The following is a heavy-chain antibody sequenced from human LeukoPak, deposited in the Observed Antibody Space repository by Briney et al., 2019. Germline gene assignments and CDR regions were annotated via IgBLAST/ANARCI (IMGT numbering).Heavy chain of an antibody. V-gene: IGHV4-59*08. CDR2: IYYSGST. J-gene: IGHJ6*02. D-gene: IGHD2-2*01. Sequence: PSETPSLTCTVSGGSISSYYWSWIRQPPGKGLEWIGYIYYSGSTNYNPSLKSRVTISVDTSKNQFSLKLSSVTAADTAVYYCARSYCSSTSCYAYYYYGMDVWGQGTTVTISS. CDR3: ARSYCSSTSCYAYYYYGMDV. CDR1: GGSISSYY.